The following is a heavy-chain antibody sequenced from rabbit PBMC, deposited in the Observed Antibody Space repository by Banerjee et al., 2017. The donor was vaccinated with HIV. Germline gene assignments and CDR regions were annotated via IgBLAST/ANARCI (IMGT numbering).Heavy chain of an antibody. V-gene: IGHV1S40*01. Sequence: QQLVESGGGLVKPGASLTLTCKASGFSFSSGYYMCWVRQAPGKGLEWIGCIGTGSGSSGYASWAKGRIAISKPSSTKVTLQITSLTAAVTAPYFLARDLAGSIGWNFNLWRPGTLVTFS. D-gene: IGHD3-1*01. CDR2: IGTGSGSS. J-gene: IGHJ4*01. CDR3: ARDLAGSIGWNFNL. CDR1: GFSFSSGYY.